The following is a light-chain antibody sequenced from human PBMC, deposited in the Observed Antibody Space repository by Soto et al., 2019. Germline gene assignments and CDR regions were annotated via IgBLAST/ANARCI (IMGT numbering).Light chain of an antibody. Sequence: SYELTQPPSVSVAPGQTARITCGGNSIGSKSVHWYHQQPGQAPVLVVYDDRDRPSGIPERFSGSKSGKTAALTISRVEAGDEVEYYCQVWDDTNTHSDFGTGTKGAVL. V-gene: IGLV3-21*02. CDR3: QVWDDTNTHSD. CDR2: DDR. CDR1: SIGSKS. J-gene: IGLJ1*01.